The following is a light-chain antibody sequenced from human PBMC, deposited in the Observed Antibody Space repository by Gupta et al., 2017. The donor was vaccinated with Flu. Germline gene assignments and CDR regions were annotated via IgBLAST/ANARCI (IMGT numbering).Light chain of an antibody. Sequence: EIVLTQSPATLSVSPGARATLSCRASQSVRSNLACYQQKPGQDPRLLIYGASTRATGIPARCSGSGSGTEFTLTISSLQAEDVAVYYCQQYNNRSPWTFGQGTKVEIK. CDR1: QSVRSN. V-gene: IGKV3-15*01. CDR2: GAS. J-gene: IGKJ1*01. CDR3: QQYNNRSPWT.